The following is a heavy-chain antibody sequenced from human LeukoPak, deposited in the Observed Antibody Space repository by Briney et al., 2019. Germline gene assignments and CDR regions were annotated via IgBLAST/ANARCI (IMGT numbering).Heavy chain of an antibody. Sequence: SETLSLTCTVSGASISSSTYYWGWIRQPPGKGLEWIGSIYYSGSTYYNLALKSRVTISVDTSKNQFSLKLSSVTAADTAVYYCATRAYCSSSSCFDYWGQGNLVTISS. D-gene: IGHD2-2*01. CDR1: GASISSSTYY. V-gene: IGHV4-39*01. J-gene: IGHJ4*02. CDR3: ATRAYCSSSSCFDY. CDR2: IYYSGST.